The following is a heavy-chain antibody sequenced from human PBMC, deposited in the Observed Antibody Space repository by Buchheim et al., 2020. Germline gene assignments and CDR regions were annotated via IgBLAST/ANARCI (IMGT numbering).Heavy chain of an antibody. CDR3: ARGHSTTVTKRVFDY. D-gene: IGHD4-17*01. CDR1: GGSFSGYY. Sequence: QVQLQQWGAGLLKPSETLSLTCAVYGGSFSGYYWSWIRRPPGMRLEWIGDIYHSGSTNYNPSLKSRVTISVDTSKNQFSLNLNSVTAADTAVYYCARGHSTTVTKRVFDYWGQGSL. J-gene: IGHJ4*02. CDR2: IYHSGST. V-gene: IGHV4-34*02.